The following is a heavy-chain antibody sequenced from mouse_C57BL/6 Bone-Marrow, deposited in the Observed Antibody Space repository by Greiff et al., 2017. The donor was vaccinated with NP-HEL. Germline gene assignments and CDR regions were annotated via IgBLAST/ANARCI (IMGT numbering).Heavy chain of an antibody. CDR1: GYTFTGYW. CDR3: ARWITTVVARYFDV. V-gene: IGHV1-55*01. CDR2: IYPGSGST. D-gene: IGHD1-1*01. Sequence: VQLQQSGAELVKPGASVKMSCKASGYTFTGYWITWVKQRPGQGLEWIGDIYPGSGSTNYNEKFKSKATLTVDTSSSTAYMQLSSLTSEDSAVYYCARWITTVVARYFDVWGTGTTVTVSS. J-gene: IGHJ1*03.